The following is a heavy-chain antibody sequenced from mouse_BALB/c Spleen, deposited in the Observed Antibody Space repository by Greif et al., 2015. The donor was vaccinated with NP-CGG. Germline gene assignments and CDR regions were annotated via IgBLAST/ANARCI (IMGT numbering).Heavy chain of an antibody. CDR2: ISSGSSTI. CDR3: ATGTWAY. V-gene: IGHV5-17*02. D-gene: IGHD4-1*01. CDR1: GFTFSSFG. Sequence: DVMLVESGGGLVQPGGSRKLSCAASGFTFSSFGMHWVRQAPEKGLEWVAYISSGSSTIYYANTVKGRFTISRDNPKNTLFLQMTRLWSEDTAMYYCATGTWAYWGQGTLVTVSA. J-gene: IGHJ3*01.